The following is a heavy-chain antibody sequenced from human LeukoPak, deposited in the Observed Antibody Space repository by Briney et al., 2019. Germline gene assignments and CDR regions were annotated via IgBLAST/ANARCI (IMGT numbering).Heavy chain of an antibody. Sequence: PGGSLGLSCAASGFTFSTYAMHWVRQAPGKGLEYVSGVSRKGDSTYYADSVKGRFTISRDNSKNTLYLQMGGLRAEDMAVYYCARQAAGVVYWGQGTLVTVSS. CDR3: ARQAAGVVY. J-gene: IGHJ4*02. CDR2: VSRKGDST. V-gene: IGHV3-64*02. CDR1: GFTFSTYA. D-gene: IGHD6-13*01.